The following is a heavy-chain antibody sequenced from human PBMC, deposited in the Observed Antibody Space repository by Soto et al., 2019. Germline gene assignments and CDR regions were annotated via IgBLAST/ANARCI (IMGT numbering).Heavy chain of an antibody. CDR1: GDSVSSNSAA. CDR3: ARGQHPVTTLRNRFDP. J-gene: IGHJ5*02. Sequence: PSQTLSLTCAISGDSVSSNSAAWNWIRQSPSRGLEWLGRTYYRSKWYNDYAVSVKSRITINPDTSKNQFSLQLNSVTPEDTAVYYCARGQHPVTTLRNRFDPWGQGSLVTVSS. CDR2: TYYRSKWYN. V-gene: IGHV6-1*01. D-gene: IGHD4-17*01.